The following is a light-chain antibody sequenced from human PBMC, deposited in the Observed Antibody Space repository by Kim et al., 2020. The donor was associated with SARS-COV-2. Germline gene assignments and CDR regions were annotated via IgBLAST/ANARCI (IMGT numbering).Light chain of an antibody. CDR1: NSAVGGHNC. CDR2: DVP. CDR3: SSYTFTSTYV. V-gene: IGLV2-14*04. Sequence: GKSITISCTGTNSAVGGHNCVSWYQQYPGEAPKLLIHDVPLRPSWVSSRFSGSKSGNTASLTISGLQTEDEADYYCSSYTFTSTYVFGTGTKVTVL. J-gene: IGLJ1*01.